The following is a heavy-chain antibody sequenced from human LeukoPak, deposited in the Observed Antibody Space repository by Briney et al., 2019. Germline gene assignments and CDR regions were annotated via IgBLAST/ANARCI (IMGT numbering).Heavy chain of an antibody. CDR3: AREDRRATNYYYYMDV. CDR2: IIPFFGTA. CDR1: GGTFSSYT. V-gene: IGHV1-69*05. Sequence: ASVKVSCKASGGTFSSYTISWVRQAPGQGLEWMGGIIPFFGTANYAQKFQGRVTITTDESTSTAYMELSSLRSEDTAVYYCAREDRRATNYYYYMDVWGKGTTVTVSS. J-gene: IGHJ6*03. D-gene: IGHD5-12*01.